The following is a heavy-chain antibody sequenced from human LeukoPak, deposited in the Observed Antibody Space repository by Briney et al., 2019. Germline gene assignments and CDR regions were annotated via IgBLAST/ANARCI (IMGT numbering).Heavy chain of an antibody. CDR1: GFTFSSYA. D-gene: IGHD6-19*01. V-gene: IGHV3-15*01. J-gene: IGHJ4*02. CDR3: TTEGSGWEFDY. CDR2: IKSKTDGGTT. Sequence: GGSLRLSCAASGFTFSSYAMSWVRQAPGKGLEWVGRIKSKTDGGTTDYAAPVKGRFTISRDDSKNTLYLQMNSLKTEDTAVYYCTTEGSGWEFDYWGQGTLVTVSS.